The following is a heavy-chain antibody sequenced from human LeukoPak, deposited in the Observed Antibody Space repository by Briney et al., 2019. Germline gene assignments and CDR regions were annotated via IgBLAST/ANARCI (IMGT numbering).Heavy chain of an antibody. CDR1: GGSISSYY. V-gene: IGHV4-59*08. D-gene: IGHD5-18*01. J-gene: IGHJ6*02. Sequence: PSETLSLTYTVSGGSISSYYWSWIRQPPGKGLEWIGYIYYSGSTNYNPSLKSRVTISVDTSKNQFSLKLSSVTAADTAVYYCARHMGYSYALWGYYYYGMDVWGQGTTVTVSS. CDR3: ARHMGYSYALWGYYYYGMDV. CDR2: IYYSGST.